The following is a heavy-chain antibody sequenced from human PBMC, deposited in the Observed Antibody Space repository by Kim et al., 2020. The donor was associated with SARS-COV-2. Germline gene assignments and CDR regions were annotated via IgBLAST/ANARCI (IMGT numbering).Heavy chain of an antibody. D-gene: IGHD3-22*01. V-gene: IGHV4-39*01. Sequence: STYDNPSLKSRVTISVDTSKNQFSLKLSSVTAADTAVYYCARLLLREIDYWGQGTLVTVSS. CDR3: ARLLLREIDY. J-gene: IGHJ4*02. CDR2: ST.